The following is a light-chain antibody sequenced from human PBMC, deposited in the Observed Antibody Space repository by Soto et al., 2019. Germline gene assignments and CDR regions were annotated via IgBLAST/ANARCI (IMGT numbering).Light chain of an antibody. Sequence: IQMTQSPSSLSASVRDRVTITCRASQSISGSLNWYQQKPGKAPKLLIYDASSLESGVPSRFSGSGSGTEFTLTISSLQSEDFAVYYCQQYNNWPRTFGQGTKVDIK. CDR1: QSISGS. V-gene: IGKV1D-13*01. CDR3: QQYNNWPRT. J-gene: IGKJ1*01. CDR2: DAS.